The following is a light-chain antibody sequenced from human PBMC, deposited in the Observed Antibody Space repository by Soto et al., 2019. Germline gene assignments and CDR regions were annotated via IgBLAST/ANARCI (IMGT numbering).Light chain of an antibody. CDR2: LGY. CDR3: MQTLQAPKT. V-gene: IGKV2-28*01. Sequence: DIVLTQSPLSLPVTPGEPASISCRSSQSLLHSNGDTYLDWYLQKPGQSPQLLGYLGYKRASGVPDRFNGSGSGADFTLKISRVEAEDVGVYYCMQTLQAPKTFGPGTKVDIK. CDR1: QSLLHSNGDTY. J-gene: IGKJ3*01.